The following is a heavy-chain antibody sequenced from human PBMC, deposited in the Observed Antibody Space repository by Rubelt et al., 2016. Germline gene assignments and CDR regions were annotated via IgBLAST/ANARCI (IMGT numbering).Heavy chain of an antibody. J-gene: IGHJ3*02. Sequence: VQLLESGGGLVQPGGSLRLSCAASGFTFSSYAMHWVRLAPGKGLEWVAVISYDGSNKYYADSVKGRFTISRDNSKNTLYLQMNSLRAEDTAVYYCARELAEHAFDIWGQGTMVTVSS. V-gene: IGHV3-30*04. CDR1: GFTFSSYA. CDR2: ISYDGSNK. D-gene: IGHD1-14*01. CDR3: ARELAEHAFDI.